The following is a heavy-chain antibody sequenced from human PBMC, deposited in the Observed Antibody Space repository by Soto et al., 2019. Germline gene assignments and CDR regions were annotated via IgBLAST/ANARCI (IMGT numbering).Heavy chain of an antibody. CDR3: ARAPPCCSNTSCHHYYYKDV. V-gene: IGHV3-48*01. Sequence: GGSLRLSCAASGFTFSSYSMNWVRQAPGKGLEWVSYISSSSSTIYYADSVKGRFTISRDNAKNSLYLQMNSLRAEDTAVYYCARAPPCCSNTSCHHYYYKDVWSKGTTVIVSS. CDR1: GFTFSSYS. CDR2: ISSSSSTI. J-gene: IGHJ6*03. D-gene: IGHD2-2*01.